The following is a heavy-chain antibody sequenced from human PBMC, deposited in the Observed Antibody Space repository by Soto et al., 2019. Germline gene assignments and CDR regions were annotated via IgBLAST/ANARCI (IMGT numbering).Heavy chain of an antibody. D-gene: IGHD2-15*01. J-gene: IGHJ4*02. CDR1: GGTLSSYT. CDR2: IIPNLGIT. V-gene: IGHV1-69*08. CDR3: ARDKRYCSGASCPDFDY. Sequence: QVQLVQSGAEVKKPGSSVKVSCKASGGTLSSYTFSWVRQAPGQGLEWMGRIIPNLGITNYAPKFQGSITIIREKSTSKAYMELISLRSEAKAVYYCARDKRYCSGASCPDFDYWGQRNLVTLSS.